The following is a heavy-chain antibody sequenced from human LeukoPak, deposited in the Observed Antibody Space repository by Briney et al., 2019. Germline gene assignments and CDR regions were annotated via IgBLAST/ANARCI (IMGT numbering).Heavy chain of an antibody. CDR2: FIPIFGTA. Sequence: SVKVSCKASGDTFSSNAINWVRQAPGQGLEWMGGFIPIFGTANYALNFQGRVTITADESTSTVFMDLSRLRPEDTAVYYCARVPFSMAVTGPWIFDYWGQGTLVTVSS. V-gene: IGHV1-69*13. CDR1: GDTFSSNA. D-gene: IGHD6-19*01. CDR3: ARVPFSMAVTGPWIFDY. J-gene: IGHJ4*02.